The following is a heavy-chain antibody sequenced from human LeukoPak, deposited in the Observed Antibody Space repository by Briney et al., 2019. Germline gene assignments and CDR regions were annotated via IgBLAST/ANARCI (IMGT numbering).Heavy chain of an antibody. Sequence: SETLSLTCTVSGGSISGYYWSWIRQSPGKGLEWIGYIYDSGTANYNPSLKSRVAISIDTSKNQFSLKVNSLTAADTALYFCARNNFYPSWYFDVWGRGTLVTVSS. J-gene: IGHJ2*01. CDR3: ARNNFYPSWYFDV. V-gene: IGHV4-59*08. D-gene: IGHD1/OR15-1a*01. CDR2: IYDSGTA. CDR1: GGSISGYY.